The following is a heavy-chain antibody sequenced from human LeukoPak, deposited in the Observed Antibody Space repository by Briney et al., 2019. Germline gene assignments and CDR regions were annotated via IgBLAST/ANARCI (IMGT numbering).Heavy chain of an antibody. CDR2: ISAYNGNT. J-gene: IGHJ6*02. CDR1: GYTFTSYG. V-gene: IGHV1-18*01. Sequence: GASVKVSCKASGYTFTSYGISWVRQAPGQGLEWMGWISAYNGNTNYAQKLQGRVTMTTDTSTSTAYMELRSLRSDDTAVYYCARVIVGATPYYYGMDVWGQGTTVIVSS. CDR3: ARVIVGATPYYYGMDV. D-gene: IGHD1-26*01.